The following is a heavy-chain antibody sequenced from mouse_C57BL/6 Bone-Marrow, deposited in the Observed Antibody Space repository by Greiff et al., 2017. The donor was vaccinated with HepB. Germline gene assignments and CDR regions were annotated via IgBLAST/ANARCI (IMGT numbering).Heavy chain of an antibody. D-gene: IGHD2-3*01. CDR1: GYTFTSYW. J-gene: IGHJ1*03. V-gene: IGHV1-69*01. CDR2: IDPSDSYT. CDR3: ARGWLLRPLEWYFDV. Sequence: QVQLQQSGAELVMPGASVKLSCKASGYTFTSYWMHWVKQRPGQGLEWIGEIDPSDSYTNYNQKFKGKSTLTVDKSSSTAYMQLSSLTSEDSAVYYCARGWLLRPLEWYFDVWGTGTTVTVSS.